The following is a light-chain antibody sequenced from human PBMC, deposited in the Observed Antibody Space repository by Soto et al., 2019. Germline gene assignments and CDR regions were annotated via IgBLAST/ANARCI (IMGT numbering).Light chain of an antibody. V-gene: IGLV1-44*01. J-gene: IGLJ2*01. Sequence: QSVLSQPPSTSGTPGQRVTISGSGGTSNIGTYTVSWYQQFPETAPRLLIYGSDRRPSGVPDRFSGSKSGTSASLSIVGLHAADEAHYYCAAWEDSRDGPTFGGGTKLTVL. CDR1: TSNIGTYT. CDR3: AAWEDSRDGPT. CDR2: GSD.